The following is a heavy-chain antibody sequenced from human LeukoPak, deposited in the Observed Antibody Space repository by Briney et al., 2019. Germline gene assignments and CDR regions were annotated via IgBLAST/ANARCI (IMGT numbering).Heavy chain of an antibody. CDR3: ARDAKGYSSGLDY. CDR2: ISYDGSNK. Sequence: GGSLRLSCAASGFTFSSYAMHWVRQAPGKGLEWVAVISYDGSNKYYAGSVKGRFTISRDNSKNTLYLQMNSLRAEDTAVYYCARDAKGYSSGLDYWGQGTLVTVSS. D-gene: IGHD6-19*01. V-gene: IGHV3-30-3*01. J-gene: IGHJ4*02. CDR1: GFTFSSYA.